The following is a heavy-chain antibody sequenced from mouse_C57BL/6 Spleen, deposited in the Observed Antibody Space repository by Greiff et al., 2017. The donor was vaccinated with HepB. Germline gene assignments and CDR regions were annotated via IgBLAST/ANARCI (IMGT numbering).Heavy chain of an antibody. CDR3: ARYQAEGFAY. J-gene: IGHJ3*01. V-gene: IGHV1-81*01. CDR2: IYPRSGNT. Sequence: LEESGAELARPGASVKLSCKASGYTFTSYGISWVKQRTGQGLEWIGEIYPRSGNTYYNEKFKGKATLTADKSSSTAYMELRSLTSEDSAVYFCARYQAEGFAYWGQGTLVTVSA. CDR1: GYTFTSYG.